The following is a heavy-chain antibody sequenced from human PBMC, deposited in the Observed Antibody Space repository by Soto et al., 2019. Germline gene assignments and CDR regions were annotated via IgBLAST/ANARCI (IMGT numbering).Heavy chain of an antibody. J-gene: IGHJ3*02. CDR1: GFSHRTSGMY. D-gene: IGHD3-22*01. Sequence: SGPTLVNPTQTLKLTCTISGFSHRTSGMYVSWIRQTPGKALEWLAFINWDDDKYYSTSLKTRLTISRDTSKNQVGLTMTNMNPVDTATYYCARRAMIVHDAFDIWGQGTMVTVSS. V-gene: IGHV2-70*01. CDR2: INWDDDK. CDR3: ARRAMIVHDAFDI.